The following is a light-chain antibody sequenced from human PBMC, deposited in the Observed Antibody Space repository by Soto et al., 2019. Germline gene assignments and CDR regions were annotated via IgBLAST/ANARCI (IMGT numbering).Light chain of an antibody. V-gene: IGLV1-44*01. J-gene: IGLJ2*01. CDR3: AAWDDSLDGVV. CDR1: SSNIGINT. CDR2: TDD. Sequence: QSVLTQPPSASGTPGQRVTISCSGSSSNIGINTVNWYQQLPGTAPKLLIYTDDQRPSGVPDRFSGSRSGTSASLAISGLQSEDEADYHCAAWDDSLDGVVFGGGTKLTVL.